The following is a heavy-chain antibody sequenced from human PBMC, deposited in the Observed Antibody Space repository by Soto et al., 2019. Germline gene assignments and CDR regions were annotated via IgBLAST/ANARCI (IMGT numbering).Heavy chain of an antibody. Sequence: QVQLQESGPGLAKPSQTLSLPCTVSGASLSSSGHYWTWIRQVPGKALEWIGYIFHTGTTFYNPYLMSRVVMAIEKSDNQFSLNLRSVTAADTAVYYCARGLGYDSNGRFLAAFDVWGQGTMVTVSS. CDR1: GASLSSSGHY. J-gene: IGHJ3*01. D-gene: IGHD3-22*01. V-gene: IGHV4-31*03. CDR3: ARGLGYDSNGRFLAAFDV. CDR2: IFHTGTT.